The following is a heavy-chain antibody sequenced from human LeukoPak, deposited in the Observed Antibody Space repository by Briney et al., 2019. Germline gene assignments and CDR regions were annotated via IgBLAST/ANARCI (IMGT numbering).Heavy chain of an antibody. CDR3: ARTYGSGSYYTPGY. J-gene: IGHJ4*02. CDR1: GFTFSSYG. CDR2: ISYDGSNK. V-gene: IGHV3-30*03. Sequence: PGGSLRLSCAASGFTFSSYGMHWVRQAPGKGLEWVAVISYDGSNKYYADSVKGRFTISRDNSKNTLYLQMNSLRAEDTAVYYCARTYGSGSYYTPGYWGQGTLVTVSS. D-gene: IGHD3-10*01.